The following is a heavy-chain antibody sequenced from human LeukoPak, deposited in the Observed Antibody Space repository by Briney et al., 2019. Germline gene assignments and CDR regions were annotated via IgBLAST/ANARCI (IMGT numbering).Heavy chain of an antibody. CDR1: GGSIRVSY. Sequence: PSETLSLNCTVSGGSIRVSYWSCLRHPPRTGLSWIGYTYYSGSTNYNPSLKSRVTISVDTSKNQFSLKLSSVTAADTAVYYCARGDSGYGGYYYGMDVWGQGTTVTVSS. V-gene: IGHV4-59*01. J-gene: IGHJ6*02. CDR2: TYYSGST. D-gene: IGHD5-12*01. CDR3: ARGDSGYGGYYYGMDV.